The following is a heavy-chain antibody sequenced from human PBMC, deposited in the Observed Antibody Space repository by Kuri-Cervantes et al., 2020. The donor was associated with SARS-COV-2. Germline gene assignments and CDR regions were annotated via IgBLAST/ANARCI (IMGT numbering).Heavy chain of an antibody. D-gene: IGHD5-24*01. CDR1: GFTFDDYA. J-gene: IGHJ4*02. Sequence: GESLKISCAASGFTFDDYAMHWVRQAPGKGLEWVSLISGDGGSTYYADSVKGRFTISRDNSKNSLHLQMNSLRAEDTAIYYCARGRWLQANWGQGVLVTVSS. V-gene: IGHV3-43*02. CDR2: ISGDGGST. CDR3: ARGRWLQAN.